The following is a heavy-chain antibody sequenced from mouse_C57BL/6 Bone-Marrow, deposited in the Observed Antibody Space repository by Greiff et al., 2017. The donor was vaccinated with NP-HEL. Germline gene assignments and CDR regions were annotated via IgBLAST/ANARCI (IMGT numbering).Heavy chain of an antibody. Sequence: DVQLVESGGGLVQPGGSMKLSCVASGFTFSNYWMNWVRQSPEKGLEWVAQIRLKSDNYATHYAESVKGRFTISRDDSKSSVYLQMNNLRAEDTGIYYCTDGIGDPWFAYWGQGTLVTVSA. CDR1: GFTFSNYW. V-gene: IGHV6-3*01. J-gene: IGHJ3*01. CDR2: IRLKSDNYAT. CDR3: TDGIGDPWFAY.